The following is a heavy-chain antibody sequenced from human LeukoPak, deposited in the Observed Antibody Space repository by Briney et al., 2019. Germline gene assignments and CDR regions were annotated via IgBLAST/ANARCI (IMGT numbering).Heavy chain of an antibody. CDR1: GYSFTSYW. J-gene: IGHJ6*03. CDR2: IYPGDSDT. Sequence: PGESLQISCQGSGYSFTSYWIGWVRQMPGKGLEWMGIIYPGDSDTRYSPSFQGQVTISADKSISTAYLQWSSLKASDTAMYYCARVGMVRGVISYYYYYMDVWGKGTTVTISS. D-gene: IGHD3-10*01. V-gene: IGHV5-51*01. CDR3: ARVGMVRGVISYYYYYMDV.